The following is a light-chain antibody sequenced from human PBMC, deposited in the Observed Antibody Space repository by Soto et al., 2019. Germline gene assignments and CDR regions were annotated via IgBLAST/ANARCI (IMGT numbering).Light chain of an antibody. CDR2: GAS. CDR3: QQYDGSLFT. J-gene: IGKJ3*01. Sequence: PGERATVSCGASQSVSIRYLACYQQKPGQAPRLLIYGASTRDVGIPDRFSGSGSGTDFTLTITRLEPEDFAVYYCQQYDGSLFTLGPGTKVDIK. CDR1: QSVSIRY. V-gene: IGKV3-20*01.